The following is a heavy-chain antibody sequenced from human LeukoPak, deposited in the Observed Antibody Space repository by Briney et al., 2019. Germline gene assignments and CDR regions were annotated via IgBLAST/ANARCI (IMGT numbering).Heavy chain of an antibody. CDR2: IWYDGSNK. D-gene: IGHD4-17*01. Sequence: GGSLRLSCAASGFTFSSYGMHLVRQAPGKGLEWVAVIWYDGSNKYYADSVKGRFTISRDNSKNTLYLQMNSLRAEDTAVYYCARDDYGDYGGVEYFQHWGQGTLVTVSS. CDR3: ARDDYGDYGGVEYFQH. J-gene: IGHJ1*01. V-gene: IGHV3-33*01. CDR1: GFTFSSYG.